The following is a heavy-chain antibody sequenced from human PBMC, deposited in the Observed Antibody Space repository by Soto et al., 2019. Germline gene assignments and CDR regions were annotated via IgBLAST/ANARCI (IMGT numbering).Heavy chain of an antibody. V-gene: IGHV1-46*01. D-gene: IGHD3-9*01. CDR2: INPSGGST. Sequence: ASVKVSCKASGYTFTSCYMHWVRQAPGQGLEWMGIINPSGGSTSYARKFQGRVTMTRDTSTSTVYMELSSLRSEDTAVYYCARDDYDILTGSGYYGMDVWGQGTTVTVSS. CDR1: GYTFTSCY. J-gene: IGHJ6*02. CDR3: ARDDYDILTGSGYYGMDV.